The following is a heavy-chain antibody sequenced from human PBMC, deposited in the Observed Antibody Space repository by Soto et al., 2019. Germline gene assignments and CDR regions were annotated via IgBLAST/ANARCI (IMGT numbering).Heavy chain of an antibody. CDR2: ISGSDGYI. Sequence: PGGSLRLSCAASGFTFSSYAMSWVRQAPGKGLEWVSGISGSDGYIYYADSVRGRFTISRDNSKNTLYLQMNSLRAEDTAVYYCTKTDYCSGGSCRYFDYWGQGTLVTAPQ. J-gene: IGHJ4*02. CDR3: TKTDYCSGGSCRYFDY. CDR1: GFTFSSYA. D-gene: IGHD2-15*01. V-gene: IGHV3-23*01.